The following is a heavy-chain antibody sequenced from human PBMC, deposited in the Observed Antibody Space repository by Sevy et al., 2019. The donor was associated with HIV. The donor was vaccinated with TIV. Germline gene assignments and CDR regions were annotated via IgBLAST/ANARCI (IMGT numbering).Heavy chain of an antibody. V-gene: IGHV4-61*02. CDR3: ARDNYGSGSYSIYYYYYYMDV. CDR1: GGSISSGSYY. J-gene: IGHJ6*03. CDR2: IYTSGST. Sequence: SETLSLTCTVSGGSISSGSYYWSWIRQPAGKGLEWIGRIYTSGSTNYNPSLKSRVTISVDTSKNQFSLKLSSVTAADTAVYYCARDNYGSGSYSIYYYYYYMDVWGIGTTVTVSS. D-gene: IGHD3-10*01.